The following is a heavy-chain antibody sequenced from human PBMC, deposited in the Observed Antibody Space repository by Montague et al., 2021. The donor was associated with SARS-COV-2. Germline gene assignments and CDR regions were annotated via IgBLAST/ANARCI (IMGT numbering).Heavy chain of an antibody. V-gene: IGHV4-59*11. D-gene: IGHD3-16*01. CDR2: FDHNGDT. CDR1: GGSISGHY. CDR3: AREFRIELWQTNWYFGL. J-gene: IGHJ2*01. Sequence: SETLSLTCSVSGGSISGHYWSWIRQPPGKGLEWIGNFDHNGDTKYSPSLKSRATISVDTSKNQFALRLHSVTAADTAVYYCAREFRIELWQTNWYFGLWGRGTLVTVSS.